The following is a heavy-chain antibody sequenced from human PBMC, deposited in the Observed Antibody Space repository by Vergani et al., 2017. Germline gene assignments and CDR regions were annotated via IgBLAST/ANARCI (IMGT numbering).Heavy chain of an antibody. J-gene: IGHJ4*02. CDR2: IFWNDDT. CDR3: VHSPSYFSGAYWGYIDY. V-gene: IGHV2-5*01. D-gene: IGHD3-10*01. Sequence: QITLKESGPTLVKPTQTLTLTCSFSGFSLTSSGVVVGWVRQPPGKALQWLSLIFWNDDTRHSPSLKNRLTITKDTSKNQVCLTMTNMDPVDTATYFCVHSPSYFSGAYWGYIDYWGQGTLITVSS. CDR1: GFSLTSSGVV.